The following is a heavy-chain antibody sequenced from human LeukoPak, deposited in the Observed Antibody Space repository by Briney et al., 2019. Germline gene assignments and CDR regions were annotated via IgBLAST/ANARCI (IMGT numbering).Heavy chain of an antibody. D-gene: IGHD2-21*02. V-gene: IGHV3-11*01. CDR3: ARTARLLDY. CDR2: ISNSGGTT. Sequence: KPGGSLRLSCAASGRMFITYNMHWVRQAPGKGLEWLSYISNSGGTTNYADSVKGRFTVSRDNAKNSLFLQMNSLRAEDTAVYYCARTARLLDYWGQGTLVTVSS. CDR1: GRMFITYN. J-gene: IGHJ4*02.